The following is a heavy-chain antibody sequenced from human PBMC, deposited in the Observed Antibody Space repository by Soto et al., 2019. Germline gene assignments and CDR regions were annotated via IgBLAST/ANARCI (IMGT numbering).Heavy chain of an antibody. Sequence: PWWSMRLSFAASGFIFSDYYMNWIRQAPGKGLEWVSYISDSGTTIYYADSVRGRFTVSRDNTKNSLFLQIHSLRAEDTAVYYCVSLSHTVGGVGVPAAHDYNKGSDVWGDGTLV. J-gene: IGHJ4*03. CDR1: GFIFSDYY. V-gene: IGHV3-11*01. CDR3: VSLSHTVGGVGVPAAHDYNKGSDV. D-gene: IGHD2-2*01. CDR2: ISDSGTTI.